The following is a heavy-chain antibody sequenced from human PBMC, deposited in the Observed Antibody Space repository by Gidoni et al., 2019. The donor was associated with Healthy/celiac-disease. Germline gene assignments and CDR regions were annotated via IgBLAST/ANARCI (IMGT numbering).Heavy chain of an antibody. D-gene: IGHD5-12*01. J-gene: IGHJ2*01. CDR3: ARLFQGGYILYWYFDL. V-gene: IGHV5-51*01. Sequence: EVQLVQSGAEVNKPGESLKISCQGSGYSFTSYWLGWVRQMPGKGLEWMGIIYPGDSETRYSPSFQGQVTISADKSISTAYLQWSSLKASDTAMYYCARLFQGGYILYWYFDLWGRGTLVTVSS. CDR1: GYSFTSYW. CDR2: IYPGDSET.